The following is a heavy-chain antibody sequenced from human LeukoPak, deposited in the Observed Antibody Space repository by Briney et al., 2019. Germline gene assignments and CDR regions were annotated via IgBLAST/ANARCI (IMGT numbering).Heavy chain of an antibody. CDR3: TRQTTVTTPLFDY. J-gene: IGHJ4*02. CDR1: GFTYSNAW. V-gene: IGHV3-15*01. Sequence: GGSLRLSCAASGFTYSNAWMSWVRQAPGKGLEWVGRIKSKTDGGTTDYAAPVKGRFTISRDDSKSIAYLQMNSLKTEDTAVYYCTRQTTVTTPLFDYWGQGTLVTVSS. CDR2: IKSKTDGGTT. D-gene: IGHD4-17*01.